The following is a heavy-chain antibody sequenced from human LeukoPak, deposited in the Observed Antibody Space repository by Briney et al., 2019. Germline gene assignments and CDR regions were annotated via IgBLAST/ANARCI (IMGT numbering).Heavy chain of an antibody. V-gene: IGHV5-51*01. CDR3: ARHSDVIGAI. CDR2: IYPRDCDT. J-gene: IGHJ4*02. D-gene: IGHD3-10*01. CDR1: GYTFTHQW. Sequence: GESLKISCKASGYTFTHQWIGWVRQMSGSGLEWMGIIYPRDCDTIYSPSFQGHVTISADTSINTAYLEWSSLEASDTAIYYCARHSDVIGAIWGQGTLVTVSS.